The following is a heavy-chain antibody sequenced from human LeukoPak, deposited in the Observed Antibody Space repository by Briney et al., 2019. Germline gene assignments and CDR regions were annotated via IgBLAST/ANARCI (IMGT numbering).Heavy chain of an antibody. J-gene: IGHJ5*02. CDR1: GFTFSSYW. CDR2: INNDGSST. D-gene: IGHD1-7*01. CDR3: VRGVGVSRFNYLDP. Sequence: GGTLRLSCAASGFTFSSYWMHWVRQAPGKGLWWVSHINNDGSSTSYADSVKGRFTISRDNAKNTLYLHMNSLRDDDTAVYYCVRGVGVSRFNYLDPWGQGTLVIVSS. V-gene: IGHV3-74*01.